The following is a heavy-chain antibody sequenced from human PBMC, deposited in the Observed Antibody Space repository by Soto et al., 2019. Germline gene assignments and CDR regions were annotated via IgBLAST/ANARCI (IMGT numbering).Heavy chain of an antibody. J-gene: IGHJ5*02. Sequence: GASVKVSCKASGGTFSSYAISWVRQAPGQGLEWMGGIIPIFGTANYAQKFQGRVTITADESTSTAYMELSSLRSEDTAVYYCARLVVGYNWFDPWGQGTLVTVSS. CDR2: IIPIFGTA. V-gene: IGHV1-69*13. CDR3: ARLVVGYNWFDP. D-gene: IGHD2-15*01. CDR1: GGTFSSYA.